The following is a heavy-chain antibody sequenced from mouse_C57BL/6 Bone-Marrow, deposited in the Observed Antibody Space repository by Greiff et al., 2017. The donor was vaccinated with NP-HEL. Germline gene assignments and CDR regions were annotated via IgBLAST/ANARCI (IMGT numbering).Heavy chain of an antibody. CDR1: GFTFSDYG. J-gene: IGHJ3*01. CDR2: ISSGSSTI. CDR3: ARPIYYGNYMFAY. V-gene: IGHV5-17*01. Sequence: EVQRVESGGGLVKPGGSLKLSCAASGFTFSDYGMHWVRQAPEKGLEWVAYISSGSSTIYYADTVKGRFTISRDNAKNTLFLQMTSLRSEDTAMYYCARPIYYGNYMFAYWGQGTLVTVSA. D-gene: IGHD2-1*01.